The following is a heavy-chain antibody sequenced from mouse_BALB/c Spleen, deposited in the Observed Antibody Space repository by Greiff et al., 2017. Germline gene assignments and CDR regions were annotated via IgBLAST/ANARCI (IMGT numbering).Heavy chain of an antibody. CDR3: ARSFHYFDY. V-gene: IGHV5-17*02. J-gene: IGHJ2*01. Sequence: VQLKESGGGLVQPGGSRKLSCAASGFTFSSFGMHWVRQAPEKGLEWVAYISSGSSTIYYADTVKGRFTISRDNPKNTLFLQMTSLRSEDTAMYYCARSFHYFDYWGQGTTLTVSS. CDR2: ISSGSSTI. CDR1: GFTFSSFG.